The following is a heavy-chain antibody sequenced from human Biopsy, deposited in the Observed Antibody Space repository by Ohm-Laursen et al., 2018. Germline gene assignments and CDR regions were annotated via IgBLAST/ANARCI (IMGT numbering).Heavy chain of an antibody. CDR2: INPHSGTT. V-gene: IGHV1-2*02. Sequence: ESSVKVSCKTSGYTFTGQNLHWVRQVPGQGLEWMGWINPHSGTTKFAQDFQGRVTMTRDTSITTAYMELRRLRSDDTAVYYCTKGQDLRGGAEYFQHWGQGALVTVSS. CDR3: TKGQDLRGGAEYFQH. D-gene: IGHD2-15*01. CDR1: GYTFTGQN. J-gene: IGHJ1*01.